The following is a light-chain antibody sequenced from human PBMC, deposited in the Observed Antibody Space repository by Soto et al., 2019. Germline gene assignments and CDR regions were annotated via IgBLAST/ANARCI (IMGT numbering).Light chain of an antibody. V-gene: IGLV4-69*01. J-gene: IGLJ2*01. CDR1: SGHSSYA. CDR3: QTGGTGIRV. CDR2: LNSDGSH. Sequence: QLVLTQSPSASASLGASVKLTCTLSSGHSSYAIAWHQQQPEKGPRYLMKLNSDGSHSKGDGNPDRFSGSSSGAERYLTISSLQSEDEADYYCQTGGTGIRVFGGGTKLTVL.